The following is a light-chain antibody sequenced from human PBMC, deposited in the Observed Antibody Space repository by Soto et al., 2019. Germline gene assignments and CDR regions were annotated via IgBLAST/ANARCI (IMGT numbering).Light chain of an antibody. CDR2: GTS. V-gene: IGKV3-20*01. J-gene: IGKJ1*01. CDR3: QQYGSSSWT. Sequence: EIVLTQSPGTLSLSPGERATLSCRASQSVSSSYLAWYQQKXGQAPRLLIYGTSSRATAIPDRFSGSGSGTDFTLTISRLEPEDFAVYYCQQYGSSSWTFGQGTKVEIK. CDR1: QSVSSSY.